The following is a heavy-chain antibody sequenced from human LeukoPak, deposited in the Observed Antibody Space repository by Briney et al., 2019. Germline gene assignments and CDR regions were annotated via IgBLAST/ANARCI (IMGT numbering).Heavy chain of an antibody. CDR3: AREGWVITFGGVIVRQQFDY. CDR2: ISYDGSNK. V-gene: IGHV3-30*03. D-gene: IGHD3-16*02. Sequence: GGSLRLSCAAFGFTFSDYYMNWVRQAPGKGLEWVAVISYDGSNKYYADSVKGRFTISRDNSKNTLYLQMNSLRAEDTAVYYCAREGWVITFGGVIVRQQFDYWGQGTLVTVSS. CDR1: GFTFSDYY. J-gene: IGHJ4*02.